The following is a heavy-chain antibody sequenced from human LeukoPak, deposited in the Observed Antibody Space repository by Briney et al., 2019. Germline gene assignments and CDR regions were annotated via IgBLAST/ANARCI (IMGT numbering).Heavy chain of an antibody. CDR2: ISYDGSNK. Sequence: WGSLRLSCAASGFTFSSYGMHWVRQAPGKGLEWVAVISYDGSNKYYADSVKGRFTVSRDNSKNTLYLQMNSLRAEDTAVYYCAKDWHSSGWYYFDYWGQGNLVTVSS. CDR1: GFTFSSYG. V-gene: IGHV3-30*18. D-gene: IGHD6-19*01. J-gene: IGHJ4*02. CDR3: AKDWHSSGWYYFDY.